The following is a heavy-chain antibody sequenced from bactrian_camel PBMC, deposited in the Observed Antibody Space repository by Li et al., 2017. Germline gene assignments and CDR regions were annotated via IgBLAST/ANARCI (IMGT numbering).Heavy chain of an antibody. CDR1: GNTVSRHC. V-gene: IGHV3S40*01. D-gene: IGHD2*01. J-gene: IGHJ4*01. CDR2: MNTGGGST. Sequence: VQLVESGGGSVQAGGSLRLSCAAPGNTVSRHCMGWFRQAPGKDRIREGVAAMNTGGGSTYYADSVKGRFTISHDIAKNSVSLQMNSLKPDDTAMYYCAADAMLGSILRGTPHRRGRGTQVTVS.